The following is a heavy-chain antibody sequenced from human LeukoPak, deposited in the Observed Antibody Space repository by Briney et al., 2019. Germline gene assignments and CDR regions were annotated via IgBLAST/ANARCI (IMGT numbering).Heavy chain of an antibody. Sequence: GGSLRLSCAASGFTFSNYNMNWVRHAPGKGLEWVSSITSSSSYIYYADSVKGRFTISRDNAKNSLYLQMNSLSAEDTAVYYCARVYAEYYFDYWGQGTLVTVSS. V-gene: IGHV3-21*01. CDR3: ARVYAEYYFDY. CDR1: GFTFSNYN. J-gene: IGHJ4*02. CDR2: ITSSSSYI. D-gene: IGHD3-10*01.